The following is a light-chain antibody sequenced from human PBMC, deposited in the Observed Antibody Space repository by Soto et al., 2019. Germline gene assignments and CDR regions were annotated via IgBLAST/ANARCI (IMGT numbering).Light chain of an antibody. CDR3: HNLPPLT. J-gene: IGKJ4*01. CDR2: DAS. Sequence: DIQMTQSPSSLSSSVGDRVSMTCQASQDITDYLNWCQQDPGKAPNLLIYDASNLETGVPSRFSGSESGTDFIFTISSLQPEDIATYKYHNLPPLTFGGGTKVDI. V-gene: IGKV1-33*01. CDR1: QDITDY.